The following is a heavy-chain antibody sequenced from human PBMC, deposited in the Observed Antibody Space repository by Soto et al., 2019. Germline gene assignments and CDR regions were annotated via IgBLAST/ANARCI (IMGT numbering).Heavy chain of an antibody. Sequence: GGSLSLSSAASVFTFARYSMNWVRQAPGKGLEWVSSISSTTNYIYYADSMKGRFTVSRDNAKNSVYLDMNSLSAEDTAVYYCARESEDLTSNFDYWGQGTLVTVSS. CDR3: ARESEDLTSNFDY. V-gene: IGHV3-21*01. CDR1: VFTFARYS. J-gene: IGHJ4*02. CDR2: ISSTTNYI.